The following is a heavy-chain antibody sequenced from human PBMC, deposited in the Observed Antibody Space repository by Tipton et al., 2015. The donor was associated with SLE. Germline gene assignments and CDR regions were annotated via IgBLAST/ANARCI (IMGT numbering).Heavy chain of an antibody. D-gene: IGHD3-22*01. J-gene: IGHJ4*02. CDR1: GGSISSHY. V-gene: IGHV4-59*11. CDR2: IYYSGST. Sequence: TLSLTCTVSGGSISSHYWSWIRQPPGKGLEWIGYIYYSGSTNYNSSLKSRVTISVDTSKNQFSLKLSSVTAADTAVYYCARSYSSGYPFDYWGQGTLVTVSS. CDR3: ARSYSSGYPFDY.